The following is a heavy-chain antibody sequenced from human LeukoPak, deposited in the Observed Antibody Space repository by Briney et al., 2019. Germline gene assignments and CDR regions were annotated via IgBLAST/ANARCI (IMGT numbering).Heavy chain of an antibody. V-gene: IGHV3-23*01. J-gene: IGHJ6*02. CDR1: GLTYTDYS. CDR2: LGRTGEYK. D-gene: IGHD2-21*01. CDR3: VKYSPCGTCMPMVA. Sequence: PGGSLTLSCSAWGLTYTDYSESWVRHVPGKGQEWVSGLGRTGEYKYYAPSVKGRFTISRDNSKVIVSLKMNSLRTQDPAIFYCVKYSPCGTCMPMVAWGQGSTV.